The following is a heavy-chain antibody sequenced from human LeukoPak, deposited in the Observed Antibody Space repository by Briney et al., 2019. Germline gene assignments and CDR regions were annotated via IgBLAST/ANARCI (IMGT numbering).Heavy chain of an antibody. D-gene: IGHD6-13*01. Sequence: SGTLSLTCAVSGGSISSTNWWSWVRQPPGKGLEWIGEIYRSGSTNYNPSLRSRVTISLDKSQNRFSLKLSSVTVADTAVYYCASRGGIAAADYWGQGTLVTVSS. CDR3: ASRGGIAAADY. J-gene: IGHJ4*02. CDR1: GGSISSTNW. V-gene: IGHV4-4*02. CDR2: IYRSGST.